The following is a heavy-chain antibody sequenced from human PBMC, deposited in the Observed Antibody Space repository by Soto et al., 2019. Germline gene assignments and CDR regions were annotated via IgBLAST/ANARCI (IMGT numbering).Heavy chain of an antibody. Sequence: ASVKVSCKVSGYTLTELSMHWVRQAPGKGLEWMGGFDPEDGETIYAQKFQGRVTMTEDTSTDTAYMELSSLRSEDTAVYYCAADPYSRGLGYYYYYGMDVWGQGXTVTVYS. V-gene: IGHV1-24*01. CDR3: AADPYSRGLGYYYYYGMDV. J-gene: IGHJ6*02. D-gene: IGHD6-13*01. CDR2: FDPEDGET. CDR1: GYTLTELS.